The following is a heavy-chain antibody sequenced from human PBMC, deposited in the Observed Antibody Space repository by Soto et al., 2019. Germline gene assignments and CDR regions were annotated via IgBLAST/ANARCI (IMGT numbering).Heavy chain of an antibody. Sequence: QVQLVESGGGVVQPGRSLRLSCVASGFTFSNYGMYWVRQAPGKGLEWVAVISYDGSDKYYIDSVKGRFTISRDNSKNTLYVQMNRLRPEDTAVYFCAKQGSQLDFDYWGQGTLVTVSS. V-gene: IGHV3-30*18. CDR3: AKQGSQLDFDY. D-gene: IGHD6-6*01. CDR2: ISYDGSDK. CDR1: GFTFSNYG. J-gene: IGHJ4*02.